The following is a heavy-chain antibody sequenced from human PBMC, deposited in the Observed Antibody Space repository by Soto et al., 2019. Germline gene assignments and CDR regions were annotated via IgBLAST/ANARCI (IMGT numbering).Heavy chain of an antibody. CDR3: ARLGAFGATTIDY. V-gene: IGHV4-30-4*01. CDR1: GGSISSGDYN. Sequence: QVQLQESGPGLVKPSQTLSLTCTVSGGSISSGDYNWSWIRQPPGKGLEWIGYIYYRGSTYYNPYLKSRVTISVDTSKNQSSLKLSSVTAAGTAVYYCARLGAFGATTIDYWGQGTLVTVSS. J-gene: IGHJ4*02. CDR2: IYYRGST. D-gene: IGHD3-10*01.